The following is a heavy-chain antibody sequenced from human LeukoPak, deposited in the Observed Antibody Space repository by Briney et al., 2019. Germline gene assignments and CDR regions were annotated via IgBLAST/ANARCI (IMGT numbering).Heavy chain of an antibody. J-gene: IGHJ6*02. CDR1: GFTFSSYA. Sequence: PGGSLRLSCAASGFTFSSYAMSWVRQAPGKGLEWVSAISGSGGSTYYADSVKGWFTISRDNSKNTLYLQMNSLRAEDTAVYYCAKSLRGVYYYGMDVWGQGTTVTVSS. D-gene: IGHD3-10*01. CDR3: AKSLRGVYYYGMDV. CDR2: ISGSGGST. V-gene: IGHV3-23*01.